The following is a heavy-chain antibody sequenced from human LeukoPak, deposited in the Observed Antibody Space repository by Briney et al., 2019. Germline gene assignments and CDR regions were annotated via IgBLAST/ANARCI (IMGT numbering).Heavy chain of an antibody. CDR2: ISAYSGDT. Sequence: ASVTVSCKASGYTFTSYGISWVRQAPGQGLEWMGWISAYSGDTNYAQKFQGRATVTTDTSTSTAYMELRSLSSDDTAVYYCGRDTYYDILTGYPVREYYFDYWGQGTLVTVSS. CDR1: GYTFTSYG. D-gene: IGHD3-9*01. V-gene: IGHV1-18*01. CDR3: GRDTYYDILTGYPVREYYFDY. J-gene: IGHJ4*02.